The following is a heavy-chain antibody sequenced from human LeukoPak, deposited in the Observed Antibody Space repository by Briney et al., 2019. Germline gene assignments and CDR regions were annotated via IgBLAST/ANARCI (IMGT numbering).Heavy chain of an antibody. CDR1: GFTVSSND. J-gene: IGHJ4*02. V-gene: IGHV3-53*01. CDR3: ARGVSGSYDY. CDR2: LSYGGERT. D-gene: IGHD1-26*01. Sequence: GGSLRLSCAASGFTVSSNDMTWVRQAPGKGLEWVSVLSYGGERTFYADSLKGRFTISRDTSKNTLYLQMNSLRAEDTAVYYSARGVSGSYDYWGQGTLVTVSS.